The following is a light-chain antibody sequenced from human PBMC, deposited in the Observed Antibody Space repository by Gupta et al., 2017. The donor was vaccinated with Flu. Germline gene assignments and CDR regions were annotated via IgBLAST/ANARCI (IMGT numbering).Light chain of an antibody. J-gene: IGKJ1*01. Sequence: PSLLSASVGDRVTITCRTSQTINHYWTGYQQKTGRAPTLLIYGTSILHTGVPSRFSGSGYGTEFTLTIDSLQPEDFATYHCQQAYSLHRTFGQGTKVEVK. CDR3: QQAYSLHRT. V-gene: IGKV1-9*01. CDR1: QTINHY. CDR2: GTS.